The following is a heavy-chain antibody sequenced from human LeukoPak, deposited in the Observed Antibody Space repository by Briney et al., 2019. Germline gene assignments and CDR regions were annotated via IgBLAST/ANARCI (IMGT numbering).Heavy chain of an antibody. CDR3: ARDVRRAGLWQQLASALEY. CDR2: ISAYNGNT. D-gene: IGHD6-13*01. CDR1: GYTFTSYG. V-gene: IGHV1-18*01. Sequence: ASVKVSCKASGYTFTSYGISWVRQAPGQGLEWMGWISAYNGNTNYAQKLQGRVTMTTDTSTSTAYMELRSLRSDDTAVYYCARDVRRAGLWQQLASALEYWGQGTLVTVSS. J-gene: IGHJ4*02.